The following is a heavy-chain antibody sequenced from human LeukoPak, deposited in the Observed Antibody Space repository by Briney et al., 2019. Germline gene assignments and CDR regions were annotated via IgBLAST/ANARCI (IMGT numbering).Heavy chain of an antibody. J-gene: IGHJ4*02. Sequence: PGRSPRLSCAASGFTFSSYAMHWVRQAPGKGLEWVAVISYDGVNKYYADSVKGRFTISRDNSKSTLYLQMNSLRGDDTTVYYCARDRSLLRFFDWQCPDFWGQGTLVTVSS. D-gene: IGHD3-9*01. CDR3: ARDRSLLRFFDWQCPDF. CDR2: ISYDGVNK. V-gene: IGHV3-30-3*01. CDR1: GFTFSSYA.